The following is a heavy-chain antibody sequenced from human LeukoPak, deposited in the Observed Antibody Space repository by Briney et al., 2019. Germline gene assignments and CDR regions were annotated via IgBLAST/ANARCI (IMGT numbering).Heavy chain of an antibody. V-gene: IGHV3-48*03. CDR2: ISSSGSII. J-gene: IGHJ6*04. Sequence: PPGGSVRLFCAASGSTFSRYEMNWVRQAPGKGLEWVSYISSSGSIIYYADSVKGRFTISRDNAKNSMYLQMNSLRAEDTAVYYCARVIGYSYGVYYYGMDVWGKGTTVTVSS. CDR3: ARVIGYSYGVYYYGMDV. CDR1: GSTFSRYE. D-gene: IGHD5-18*01.